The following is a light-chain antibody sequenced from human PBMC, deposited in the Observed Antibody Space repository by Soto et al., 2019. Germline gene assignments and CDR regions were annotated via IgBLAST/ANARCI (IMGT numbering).Light chain of an antibody. Sequence: DIRVTQSPLSLSASVGDRVTITCRASRDIDNSLAWYQQIPGRAPKLLIYGASSLQSGVPSRFSGSGSGTYFVLTITQSQPEDVATYYCQKYNKAPWIFGQGTKV. CDR2: GAS. V-gene: IGKV1-27*01. CDR1: RDIDNS. CDR3: QKYNKAPWI. J-gene: IGKJ1*01.